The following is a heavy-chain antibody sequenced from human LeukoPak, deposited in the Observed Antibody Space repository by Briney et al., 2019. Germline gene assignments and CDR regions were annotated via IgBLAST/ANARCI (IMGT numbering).Heavy chain of an antibody. V-gene: IGHV4-59*01. D-gene: IGHD3-9*01. CDR1: GGSISSYY. Sequence: PSETLSLTCTVSGGSISSYYWSWIRQPPGKGLEWIGYIYYSGSTNYNPSLKSRVTISVDTSKNQFSLKLSSETAADTAVYYCASTQPRLYYDILTGYYPDAFDIWGQGTMVTVSS. J-gene: IGHJ3*02. CDR3: ASTQPRLYYDILTGYYPDAFDI. CDR2: IYYSGST.